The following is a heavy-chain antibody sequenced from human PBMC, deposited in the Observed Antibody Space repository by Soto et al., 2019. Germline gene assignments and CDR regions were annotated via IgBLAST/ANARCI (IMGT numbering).Heavy chain of an antibody. D-gene: IGHD2-2*02. J-gene: IGHJ6*02. Sequence: QVQLVQSGAEVKKPGSSVKVSCKASGGTFSSYAISWVRQAPGQGLEWMGGIIPIFGTANYAQKFQGRVTITADEATSTAYMELSSLRSEDTAVYYCARVLFDPKSIRNGMDVWGQGTTVTVSS. CDR3: ARVLFDPKSIRNGMDV. CDR1: GGTFSSYA. CDR2: IIPIFGTA. V-gene: IGHV1-69*12.